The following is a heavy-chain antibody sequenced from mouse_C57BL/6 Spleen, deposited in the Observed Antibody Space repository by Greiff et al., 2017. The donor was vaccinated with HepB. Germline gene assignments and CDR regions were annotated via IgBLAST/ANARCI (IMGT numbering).Heavy chain of an antibody. CDR3: TRRPGNDFDY. V-gene: IGHV1-15*01. Sequence: QVQLKESGAELVRPGASVTLSCKASGYTFTDYEMHWVKQTPVHGLEWIGAIDPETGGTAYNQKFKGKAILTADKSSSTAYMELRSLTSEDSAVYYCTRRPGNDFDYWGQGTTLTVSS. J-gene: IGHJ2*01. CDR1: GYTFTDYE. CDR2: IDPETGGT. D-gene: IGHD2-1*01.